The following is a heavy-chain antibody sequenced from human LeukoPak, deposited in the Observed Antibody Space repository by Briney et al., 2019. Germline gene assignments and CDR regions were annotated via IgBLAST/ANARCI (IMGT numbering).Heavy chain of an antibody. D-gene: IGHD2-15*01. Sequence: SETLSLTCTVSGGSISSGGYYWSWIRQHPGKGLEWIGYIYYSGSTYYNPSLKSRVTISVDTSKNQFSLKLSSVTAADTVVYYCARGGEDIVVVVAATQSLYFDYWGQGTLVTVSS. CDR2: IYYSGST. V-gene: IGHV4-31*03. J-gene: IGHJ4*02. CDR3: ARGGEDIVVVVAATQSLYFDY. CDR1: GGSISSGGYY.